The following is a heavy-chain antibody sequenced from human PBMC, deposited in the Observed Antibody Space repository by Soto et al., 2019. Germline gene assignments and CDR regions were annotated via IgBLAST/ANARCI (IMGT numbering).Heavy chain of an antibody. D-gene: IGHD5-12*01. J-gene: IGHJ4*02. V-gene: IGHV2-26*01. Sequence: QVTLKESGPVLVKPTETLTLTCTVSGFSLSNARMGVSWIRQPPGKALEWLAHIFSNDEKSYSTSQKSRLTISNATSKSHVVLTMTNMYPVDTATYYCARLKRGYSGYDFRFDYWGQGTLVTVSS. CDR2: IFSNDEK. CDR3: ARLKRGYSGYDFRFDY. CDR1: GFSLSNARMG.